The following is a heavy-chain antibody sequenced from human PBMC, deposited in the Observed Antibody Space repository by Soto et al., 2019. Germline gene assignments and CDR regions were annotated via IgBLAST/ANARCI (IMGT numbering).Heavy chain of an antibody. CDR2: ISTYNGNT. Sequence: ASVKVSCKASGYTFTSYGISWVRQAPGQGLEWMGWISTYNGNTNYAQKLQGRVTMTTDTSTSTAYMEVRSLRSDDTAVYYCARDLAVVPPYLLDYSGQGALVIVSS. J-gene: IGHJ4*02. V-gene: IGHV1-18*01. CDR3: ARDLAVVPPYLLDY. D-gene: IGHD2-2*01. CDR1: GYTFTSYG.